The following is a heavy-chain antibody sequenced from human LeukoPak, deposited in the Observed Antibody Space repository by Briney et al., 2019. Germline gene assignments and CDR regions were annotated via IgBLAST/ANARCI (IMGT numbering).Heavy chain of an antibody. CDR1: GYTFTSYD. J-gene: IGHJ6*03. CDR3: ARADSGYDFADQYYYYYMDV. Sequence: ASVKVSCKASGYTFTSYDINWVRQATGQGLEWMGWMNPNSGNTGYAQKFQGRVTMTRNTSISTAYMELSSLRSEDTAVYYCARADSGYDFADQYYYYYMDVWGKGTTVTISS. D-gene: IGHD5-12*01. V-gene: IGHV1-8*01. CDR2: MNPNSGNT.